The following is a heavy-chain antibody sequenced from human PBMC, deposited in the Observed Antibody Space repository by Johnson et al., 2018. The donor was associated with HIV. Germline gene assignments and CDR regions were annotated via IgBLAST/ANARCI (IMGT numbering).Heavy chain of an antibody. Sequence: QVQLVESGGGLVKPGGSLRLSCVASGITFSDYYMSWIRQAPGKGLEWVSSVSGNALSTHYAHSVKGRFTISRDNSKNTLYLQMNSLRAEDTAVYYCARLPSWRGAFDIWGQGTMVTVSS. J-gene: IGHJ3*02. CDR1: GITFSDYY. D-gene: IGHD3-10*01. CDR2: VSGNALST. V-gene: IGHV3-11*01. CDR3: ARLPSWRGAFDI.